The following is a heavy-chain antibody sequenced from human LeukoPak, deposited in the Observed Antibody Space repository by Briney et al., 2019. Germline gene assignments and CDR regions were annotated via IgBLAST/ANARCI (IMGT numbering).Heavy chain of an antibody. CDR3: ALVGCYQIDY. J-gene: IGHJ4*02. D-gene: IGHD4/OR15-4a*01. CDR1: GFTFSSYA. V-gene: IGHV4-34*08. Sequence: GSLRLSCAASGFTFSSYAMHWVRQAPGKGLEWIGEINHSGSTNYNPSLKSRVTISVDTSKNQFSLKLSSVTAADTAVYYCALVGCYQIDYWGQGTLVTVSS. CDR2: INHSGST.